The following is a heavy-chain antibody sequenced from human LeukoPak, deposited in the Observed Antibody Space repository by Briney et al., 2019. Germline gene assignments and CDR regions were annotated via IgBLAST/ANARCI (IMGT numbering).Heavy chain of an antibody. J-gene: IGHJ6*03. Sequence: ASVKVSCKASGYTFTGYYMHWVRQAPGQGLEWMGWINPNSGGTNYAQKFQGRVTMTRDTSISTAYMELSRLRSDDTAVYYCARADVDQQLATKTNNRYYYYMDVWGKGTTVTVSS. CDR2: INPNSGGT. CDR3: ARADVDQQLATKTNNRYYYYMDV. D-gene: IGHD6-13*01. CDR1: GYTFTGYY. V-gene: IGHV1-2*02.